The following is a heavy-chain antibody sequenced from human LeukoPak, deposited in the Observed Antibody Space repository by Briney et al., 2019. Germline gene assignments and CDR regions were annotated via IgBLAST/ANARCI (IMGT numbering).Heavy chain of an antibody. V-gene: IGHV4-39*07. CDR3: ARNLADYYDSSGYYYEGVDY. CDR1: GGSISSSSYY. J-gene: IGHJ4*02. Sequence: SETLFLTCTVSGGSISSSSYYWGWIRQPPGKGLEWIGSIYYSGSTYYNPSLKSRVTISVDTSKNQFSLKLSSVTAADTAVYYCARNLADYYDSSGYYYEGVDYWGQGTLVTVSS. D-gene: IGHD3-22*01. CDR2: IYYSGST.